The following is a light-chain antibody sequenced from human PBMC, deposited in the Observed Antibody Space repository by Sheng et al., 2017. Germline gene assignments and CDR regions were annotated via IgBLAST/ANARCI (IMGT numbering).Light chain of an antibody. Sequence: DIQMTQSPSTLSASVGDRVTITCRASQSISSWLAWYQQKPGKAPKLLIYKTSSLESGVPSRFSGSGSGAEFTLTISSLQPDDFATYYCQQYSSFSYTFGQGTKVEI. V-gene: IGKV1-5*03. J-gene: IGKJ2*01. CDR1: QSISSW. CDR3: QQYSSFSYT. CDR2: KTS.